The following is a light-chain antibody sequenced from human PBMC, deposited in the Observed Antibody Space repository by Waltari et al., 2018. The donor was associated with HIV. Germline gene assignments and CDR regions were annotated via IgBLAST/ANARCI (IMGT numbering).Light chain of an antibody. CDR2: EGS. V-gene: IGLV2-8*01. J-gene: IGLJ3*02. Sequence: QSALTQPPSASGSPGQSLTISCTGTIGDVGGYDYVSWYQQHPGKAPKLLIYEGSQRPSGVPARFSGSKSGNTASLTVSGLQAEDEADYHCMSYTGHNRWVFGGGTKLTVL. CDR3: MSYTGHNRWV. CDR1: IGDVGGYDY.